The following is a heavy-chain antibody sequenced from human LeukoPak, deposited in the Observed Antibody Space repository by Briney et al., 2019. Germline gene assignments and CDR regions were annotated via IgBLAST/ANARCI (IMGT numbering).Heavy chain of an antibody. CDR2: IKSKINKYGT. D-gene: IGHD3-10*01. CDR1: GLTFSDSA. V-gene: IGHV3-73*01. J-gene: IGHJ4*02. Sequence: GGSLRLSCAASGLTFSDSAMHWVSQASGKGLEWVGHIKSKINKYGTAYAASVKGRVTISRDDSQNTAYLEMDSLKIEDTAVYYCAVETRFGKLFYYWGQGSLVTVPS. CDR3: AVETRFGKLFYY.